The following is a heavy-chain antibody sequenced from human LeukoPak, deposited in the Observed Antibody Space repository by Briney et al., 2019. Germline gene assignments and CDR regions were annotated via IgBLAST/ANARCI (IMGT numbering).Heavy chain of an antibody. Sequence: GGSLRLSCAASGFTFSSYAMSWVRQAPGKGLEWMGGIIPIFGTANYAQKFQGRVTITTDESTSTAYMELSSLRSEDTAVYYCARVGGSSTGGDWFDPWGQGTLVTVSS. V-gene: IGHV1-69*05. D-gene: IGHD1-26*01. CDR1: GFTFSSYA. J-gene: IGHJ5*02. CDR3: ARVGGSSTGGDWFDP. CDR2: IIPIFGTA.